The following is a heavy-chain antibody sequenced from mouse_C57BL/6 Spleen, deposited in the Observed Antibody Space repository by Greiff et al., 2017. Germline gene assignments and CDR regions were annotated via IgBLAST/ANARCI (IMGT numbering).Heavy chain of an antibody. CDR3: ASDYGGNFFDY. CDR1: GYAFSSYW. V-gene: IGHV1-80*01. CDR2: IYPGDGDT. Sequence: VQLQQSGAELVKPGASVKISCKASGYAFSSYWINWVKQRPGKGLEWIGQIYPGDGDTNYNGKFKGKATLTADKSSSTAYMQLSSLTSEDSAVYFCASDYGGNFFDYWGQGTTLTVSS. D-gene: IGHD1-1*01. J-gene: IGHJ2*01.